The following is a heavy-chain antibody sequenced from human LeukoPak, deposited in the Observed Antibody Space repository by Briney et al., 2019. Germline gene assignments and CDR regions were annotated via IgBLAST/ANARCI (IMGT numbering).Heavy chain of an antibody. CDR1: GYSISSGYY. Sequence: SETLSLTCTVSGYSISSGYYWGWIRQPPGKGLEWIGSIYHSGSTYYNPSLKSRVTISVDTSKNQFSLKLSSVTAADTAVYYCARRHDYGGNFDYWGQGTLVTVSS. J-gene: IGHJ4*02. CDR3: ARRHDYGGNFDY. D-gene: IGHD4-23*01. V-gene: IGHV4-38-2*02. CDR2: IYHSGST.